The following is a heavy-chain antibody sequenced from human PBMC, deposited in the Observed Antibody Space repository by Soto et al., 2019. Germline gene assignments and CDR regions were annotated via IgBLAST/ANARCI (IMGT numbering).Heavy chain of an antibody. CDR3: AKRNLVVRPPFDY. J-gene: IGHJ4*02. V-gene: IGHV3-23*01. CDR1: GFTFSSYA. D-gene: IGHD2-15*01. CDR2: ISGSGGGI. Sequence: EVQLLESGGGLVQPGGSLRLSCAASGFTFSSYAMSWVRQAPGKGLEWVTTISGSGGGIYYADSVKARFTISRDNSKNTLDLQMNSLRAEDTAVYYCAKRNLVVRPPFDYWGQGTLVNVSS.